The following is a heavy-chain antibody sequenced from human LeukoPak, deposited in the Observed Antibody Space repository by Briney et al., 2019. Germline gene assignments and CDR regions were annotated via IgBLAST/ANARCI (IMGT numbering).Heavy chain of an antibody. CDR1: GYTFTSCY. CDR3: ARDLVAYCGGDCSYFDY. J-gene: IGHJ4*02. CDR2: INPSGGST. D-gene: IGHD2-21*02. V-gene: IGHV1-46*01. Sequence: ASVKVSCKASGYTFTSCYMHWVRQAPGQGLEWMGIINPSGGSTSYAQKFQGRVTMTRDMSTSTAYMELSRLRSDDTAVYYCARDLVAYCGGDCSYFDYWGQGTLVTVSS.